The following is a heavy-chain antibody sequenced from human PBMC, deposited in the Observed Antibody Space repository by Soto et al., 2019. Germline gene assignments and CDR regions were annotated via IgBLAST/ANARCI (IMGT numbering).Heavy chain of an antibody. Sequence: PGGSLRLSCAASGFTFSSYSMNWVRQAPGKGLEWVSSISSSSSYIYYADSVKGRFTISRDNAKNSLYLQMNSLRAEDTAVYYCARWQMGLRSRGSTSCVDYWGQGTLVTVSS. CDR2: ISSSSSYI. V-gene: IGHV3-21*01. J-gene: IGHJ4*02. CDR1: GFTFSSYS. CDR3: ARWQMGLRSRGSTSCVDY. D-gene: IGHD2-2*01.